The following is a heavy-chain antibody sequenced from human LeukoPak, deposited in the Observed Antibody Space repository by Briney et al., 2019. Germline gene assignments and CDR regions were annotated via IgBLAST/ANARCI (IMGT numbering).Heavy chain of an antibody. V-gene: IGHV3-21*01. J-gene: IGHJ5*01. CDR3: ARDRQEQHQVGSGNHLDNWFDS. CDR1: GFTFSRYI. CDR2: ITSSSYI. D-gene: IGHD1-26*01. Sequence: GGSLRLSCAASGFTFSRYIINWVRQAPGKGLQWVSSITSSSYIHYADSVKGRFTISRDNSKNTLYLQMNSLRAEDSAVYYCARDRQEQHQVGSGNHLDNWFDSWGQGTLVTVSS.